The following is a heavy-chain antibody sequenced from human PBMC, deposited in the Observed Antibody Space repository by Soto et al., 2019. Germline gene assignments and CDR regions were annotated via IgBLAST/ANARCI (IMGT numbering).Heavy chain of an antibody. V-gene: IGHV3-30*18. D-gene: IGHD3-22*01. CDR3: SKDSYYHDSSGYYIFDY. J-gene: IGHJ4*02. CDR2: LSYDGSRK. CDR1: GFTFSSYG. Sequence: PGGSLRLSCAASGFTFSSYGMHWVRQAPGKGLEWVAHLSYDGSRKHYADSVKGRFTISRDNSENTLYLQMNSLRTEDTAVYYCSKDSYYHDSSGYYIFDYWGRGTLVTVSS.